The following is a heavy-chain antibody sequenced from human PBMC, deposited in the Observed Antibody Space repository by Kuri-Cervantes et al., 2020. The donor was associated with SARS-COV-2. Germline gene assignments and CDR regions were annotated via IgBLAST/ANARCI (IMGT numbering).Heavy chain of an antibody. CDR2: IYYSGTT. CDR1: GFTFSSYSMN. CDR3: ARLRPGAVLPTAILGYFDY. D-gene: IGHD2-2*02. Sequence: ESLKISCAASGFTFSSYSMNWVRQAPGKGLEWIGNIYYSGTTYNNPSLRSRVTISVDTSKNEFSLKLRSVTAADTAVYYCARLRPGAVLPTAILGYFDYWGQGTLVSVSS. V-gene: IGHV4-39*01. J-gene: IGHJ4*02.